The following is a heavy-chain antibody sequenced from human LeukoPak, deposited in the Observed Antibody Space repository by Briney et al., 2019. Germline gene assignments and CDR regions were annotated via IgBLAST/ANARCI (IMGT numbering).Heavy chain of an antibody. V-gene: IGHV1-18*01. D-gene: IGHD2-2*01. CDR1: GYTLTSYG. J-gene: IGHJ6*02. Sequence: GASVKVSCKASGYTLTSYGISWVRQAPGQGLEWMGWISAYNGNTNYAQKLQGRVTMTTDTSTSTAYMELRSLRSDDTAVYYCARGAGYCSSTSCYVFSADYYYYGMDVWGQGTTVTVSS. CDR2: ISAYNGNT. CDR3: ARGAGYCSSTSCYVFSADYYYYGMDV.